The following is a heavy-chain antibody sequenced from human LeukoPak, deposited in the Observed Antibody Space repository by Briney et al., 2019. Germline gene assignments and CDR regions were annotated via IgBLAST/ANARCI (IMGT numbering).Heavy chain of an antibody. D-gene: IGHD6-13*01. CDR1: GFTFSSYG. Sequence: PGGSLRLSCAASGFTFSSYGMHWVRQAPGKGLDWVAFIRYDGSNKYYADSVKGRFTISRDNSKNTLYLQMNSLRAEDTAVYYCAKRGEGVSNRWYMNNWFDPWGQGTRVTVSS. J-gene: IGHJ5*02. CDR3: AKRGEGVSNRWYMNNWFDP. V-gene: IGHV3-30*02. CDR2: IRYDGSNK.